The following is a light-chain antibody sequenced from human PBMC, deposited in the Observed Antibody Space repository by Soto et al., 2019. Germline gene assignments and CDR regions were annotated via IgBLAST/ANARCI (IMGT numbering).Light chain of an antibody. CDR2: AAS. CDR3: QQSYSTPLT. Sequence: DIQMTQSPSSLSASVGDRVTITCRASQSISSYLNWYQQKPGKAPKLLIYAASSLQSGVPSRFSGSGSGTDSTLTISSLQPEDFATYYCQQSYSTPLTFGGGIKVDIK. V-gene: IGKV1-39*01. J-gene: IGKJ4*01. CDR1: QSISSY.